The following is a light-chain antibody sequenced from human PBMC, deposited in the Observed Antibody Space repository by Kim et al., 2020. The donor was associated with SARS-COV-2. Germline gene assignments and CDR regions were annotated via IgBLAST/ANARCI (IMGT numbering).Light chain of an antibody. CDR2: DAS. V-gene: IGKV3-11*01. J-gene: IGKJ5*01. CDR3: QQRSNWPPIT. CDR1: QSVSSS. Sequence: APGEGATLPCRASQSVSSSLAWYQQKPGQAPSLLIYDASNRATGIPATFSGSGSGTDFTLTISSLEPEDFAVYYCQQRSNWPPITFGQGTRLEIK.